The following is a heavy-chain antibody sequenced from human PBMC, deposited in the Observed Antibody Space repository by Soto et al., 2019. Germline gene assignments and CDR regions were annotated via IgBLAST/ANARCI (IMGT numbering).Heavy chain of an antibody. Sequence: ASVKVSCKASGGTFRSYVTSWVRQAPGQGLEWLGGIIPMYGTTYYAQTFQGRVTISADESTSTAFMELSSLRSEDTAVYYCARIGTLDWIDDYWGQGTLVTVS. V-gene: IGHV1-69*13. CDR2: IIPMYGTT. CDR1: GGTFRSYV. D-gene: IGHD1-1*01. CDR3: ARIGTLDWIDDY. J-gene: IGHJ4*02.